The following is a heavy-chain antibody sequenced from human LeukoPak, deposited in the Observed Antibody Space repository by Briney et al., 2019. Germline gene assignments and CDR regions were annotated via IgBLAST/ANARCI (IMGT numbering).Heavy chain of an antibody. Sequence: GGSLRLSCAASGFTFSSYGMHWVRQAPGKGVEWVAVIWYDGSNKYYADSVKGRFTISRDNSKNTLYLQMNSLRAEDTAVYYCAKDLLWFGEYEDWFDPWGQGTLVTVSS. D-gene: IGHD3-10*01. V-gene: IGHV3-33*06. J-gene: IGHJ5*02. CDR2: IWYDGSNK. CDR3: AKDLLWFGEYEDWFDP. CDR1: GFTFSSYG.